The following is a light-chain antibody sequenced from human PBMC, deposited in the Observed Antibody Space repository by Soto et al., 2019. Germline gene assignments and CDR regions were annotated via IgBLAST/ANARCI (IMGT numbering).Light chain of an antibody. CDR3: QKYTYLPT. Sequence: DIQMTQSPSSLSASVGDRVTITCRASQGISNYLAWYQQKPGKVPKLLISAASTLQSGVPSRFSGSGSGTDFTLTISSLQTEDVATYYCQKYTYLPTFGGETKVEIK. CDR1: QGISNY. V-gene: IGKV1-27*01. J-gene: IGKJ4*01. CDR2: AAS.